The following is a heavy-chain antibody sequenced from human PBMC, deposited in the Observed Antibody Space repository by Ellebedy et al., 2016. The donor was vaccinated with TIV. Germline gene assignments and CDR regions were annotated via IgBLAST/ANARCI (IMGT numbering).Heavy chain of an antibody. CDR2: MRYDGSKK. J-gene: IGHJ1*01. Sequence: PGGSLRLSCAASGFTFSDYGMHWVRQAPGKGLEWVAFMRYDGSKKYYADSVKGRFTISRDNSKNTLYLRMNSLRAEDTAVYYCAKFPYYYDSSGYSFWGQGTLVTVSS. CDR3: AKFPYYYDSSGYSF. CDR1: GFTFSDYG. D-gene: IGHD3-22*01. V-gene: IGHV3-30*02.